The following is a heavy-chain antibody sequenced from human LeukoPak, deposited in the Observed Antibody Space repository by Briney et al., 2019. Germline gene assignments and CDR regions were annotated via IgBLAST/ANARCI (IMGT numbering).Heavy chain of an antibody. D-gene: IGHD2-15*01. Sequence: ASVKVSCKASGYTFTSYYMHWVRQAPGQGLEWMGIINPSGGSTSYAQKFQGRVTMTRDTSTSAVYMELSSLRSEDTAVYYCARDVVVVAASDPGYYFDYWGQGTLVTVSS. CDR3: ARDVVVVAASDPGYYFDY. CDR2: INPSGGST. V-gene: IGHV1-46*01. J-gene: IGHJ4*02. CDR1: GYTFTSYY.